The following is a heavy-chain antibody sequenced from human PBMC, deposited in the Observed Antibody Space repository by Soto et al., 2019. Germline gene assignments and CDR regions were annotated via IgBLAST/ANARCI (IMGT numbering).Heavy chain of an antibody. CDR1: GGSISSYY. Sequence: PSETLSLTCTVSGGSISSYYWSWIRQPPGKGLEWIGYIYYSGSTNYNPSLKSRVTISVDTSKNQFSLKLSSVTAADTAVYYCAPITLTPGAFDIWGQGKMVTVSS. D-gene: IGHD1-20*01. V-gene: IGHV4-59*08. CDR3: APITLTPGAFDI. J-gene: IGHJ3*02. CDR2: IYYSGST.